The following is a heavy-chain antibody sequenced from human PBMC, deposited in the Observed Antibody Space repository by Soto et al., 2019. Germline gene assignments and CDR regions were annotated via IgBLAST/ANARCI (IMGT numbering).Heavy chain of an antibody. Sequence: GGSLRLSCAASGFTVSTNYMSWVRQSPGKGLEWVSLISTGASTYYADSVKGRFIISRDTSTNTLNLQMNGLRADDTAVYYCASSGSKYRFDYWGQGALVTVS. CDR3: ASSGSKYRFDY. J-gene: IGHJ4*02. CDR2: ISTGAST. CDR1: GFTVSTNY. V-gene: IGHV3-66*01. D-gene: IGHD1-26*01.